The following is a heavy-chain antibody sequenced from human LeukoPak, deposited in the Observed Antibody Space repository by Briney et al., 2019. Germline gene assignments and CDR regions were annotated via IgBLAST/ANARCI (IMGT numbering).Heavy chain of an antibody. CDR3: AREDDSWGPNNLDL. V-gene: IGHV6-1*01. D-gene: IGHD7-27*01. CDR1: GDSVSSNSAA. CDR2: TYLRSKWYN. Sequence: SQTLSLTCAISGDSVSSNSAAWNWIRQSPSRGLEWLGRTYLRSKWYNDYALSVKSRITINPDTSKNQFSLRLNSVTPEDTAVYYCAREDDSWGPNNLDLWGQGTMVTVSS. J-gene: IGHJ3*01.